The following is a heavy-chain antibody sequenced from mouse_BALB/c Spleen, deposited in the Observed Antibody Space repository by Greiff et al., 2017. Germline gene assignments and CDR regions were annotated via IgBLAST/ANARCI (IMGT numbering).Heavy chain of an antibody. CDR1: GYTFTSYT. CDR3: ARSGDGYYNY. V-gene: IGHV1-4*01. CDR2: INPSSGYT. D-gene: IGHD2-3*01. Sequence: QVQLKESGAELARPGASVKMSCKASGYTFTSYTMHWVKQRPGQGLEWIGYINPSSGYTNYNQKFKDKATLTADKSSSTAYMQLSSLTSEDSAVYYCARSGDGYYNYWGQGTTLTVSS. J-gene: IGHJ2*01.